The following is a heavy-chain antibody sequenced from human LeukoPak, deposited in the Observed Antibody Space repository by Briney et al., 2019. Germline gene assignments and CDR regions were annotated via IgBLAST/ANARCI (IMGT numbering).Heavy chain of an antibody. D-gene: IGHD3-10*01. CDR2: ISGSGGST. J-gene: IGHJ6*03. CDR1: GFTFSSYA. CDR3: AKQGGSGQRGVRGVILYYYYYYMDV. Sequence: GGSLRLSCAASGFTFSSYAMSWVRQAPGKGLEWVSAISGSGGSTYYADSVKGRFTISRDNSKNTLYLQMNSLRAEDTAVYYCAKQGGSGQRGVRGVILYYYYYYMDVWGKGTTVTVSS. V-gene: IGHV3-23*01.